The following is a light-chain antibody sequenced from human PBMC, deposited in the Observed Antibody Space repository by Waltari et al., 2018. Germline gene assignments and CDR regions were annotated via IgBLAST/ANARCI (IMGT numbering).Light chain of an antibody. V-gene: IGKV3-15*01. J-gene: IGKJ5*01. CDR2: GAS. Sequence: EIVMTQSPATLSVFPGERATLPCRASQSVSSNLAWYQQKPGQAPRLLIYGASTRATGIPARFSGSGSGTEFTLTISSLQSEDFAVYYCQQYNNWITFGQGTRLEIK. CDR1: QSVSSN. CDR3: QQYNNWIT.